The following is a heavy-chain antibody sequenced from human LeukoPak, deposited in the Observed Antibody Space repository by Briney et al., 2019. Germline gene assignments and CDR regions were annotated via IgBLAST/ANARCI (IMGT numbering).Heavy chain of an antibody. V-gene: IGHV4-61*01. D-gene: IGHD5-18*01. CDR3: ARGRFSYGYNFDY. CDR2: IYYSGST. Sequence: SETLSLTCTVSGGSLSSDNFYWSWIRQPPGKGLEWIGYIYYSGSTNYNPSLKSRVTISVDTSKNQFSLKLSSVTAADTAVYYCARGRFSYGYNFDYWGQGTLVTVSS. CDR1: GGSLSSDNFY. J-gene: IGHJ4*02.